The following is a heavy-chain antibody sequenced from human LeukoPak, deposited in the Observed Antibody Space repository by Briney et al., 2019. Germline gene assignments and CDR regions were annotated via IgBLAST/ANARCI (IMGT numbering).Heavy chain of an antibody. CDR2: ISSSGSTI. V-gene: IGHV3-48*03. D-gene: IGHD2-21*02. Sequence: GSLRLSCAASGFTFSSYEMNWVRQAPGKGLEWVSYISSSGSTIYYADSVKGRFTISRDNAKNSLYLQMNSLRAEDTAVYYCARANTYCGGDCYRAMDVWGKGTTVTISS. CDR1: GFTFSSYE. CDR3: ARANTYCGGDCYRAMDV. J-gene: IGHJ6*04.